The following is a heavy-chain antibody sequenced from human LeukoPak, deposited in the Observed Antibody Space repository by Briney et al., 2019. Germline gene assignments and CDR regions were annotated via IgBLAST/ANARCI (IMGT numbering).Heavy chain of an antibody. J-gene: IGHJ4*02. CDR1: GGSISSSSYY. CDR2: IYYSGST. V-gene: IGHV4-39*07. CDR3: ARQGAMLRGVIVDGPGDY. Sequence: PSETLSLTCTVSGGSISSSSYYWGWIRQPPGKGLEWIGSIYYSGSTYYNPSLKSRVTISVDTSKNQFSLKLSSVTAADTAVYYCARQGAMLRGVIVDGPGDYWGQGILVTVSS. D-gene: IGHD3-10*01.